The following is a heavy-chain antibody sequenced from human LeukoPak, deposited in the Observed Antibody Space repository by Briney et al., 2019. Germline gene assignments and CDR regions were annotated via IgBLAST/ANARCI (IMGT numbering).Heavy chain of an antibody. V-gene: IGHV3-21*01. CDR2: ISSSSSYI. J-gene: IGHJ4*02. CDR1: GFTFSSYS. D-gene: IGHD6-13*01. CDR3: AREARYSSSWATYFEY. Sequence: GGPLRLSCAASGFTFSSYSMNWVRQAPGKGLEWVSSISSSSSYIYYADSVKGRFTISRDNAKNSLYLQMNGLRAEDTAVYYCAREARYSSSWATYFEYWGQGTLVTVSS.